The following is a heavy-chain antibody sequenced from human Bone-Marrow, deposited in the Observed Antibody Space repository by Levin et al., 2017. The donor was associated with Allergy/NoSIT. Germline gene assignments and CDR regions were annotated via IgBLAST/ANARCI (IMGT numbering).Heavy chain of an antibody. V-gene: IGHV1-69*13. CDR2: IIPIFGTA. J-gene: IGHJ6*02. CDR3: AGLDTDHLPDHYYYGMDV. D-gene: IGHD3-3*02. CDR1: GGTFSSYA. Sequence: GASVKVSCKASGGTFSSYAISWVRQAPGQGLEWMGGIIPIFGTANYAQKFQGRVTITADESTSTAYMELSSLRSEDTAVYYCAGLDTDHLPDHYYYGMDVWGQGTTVTVSS.